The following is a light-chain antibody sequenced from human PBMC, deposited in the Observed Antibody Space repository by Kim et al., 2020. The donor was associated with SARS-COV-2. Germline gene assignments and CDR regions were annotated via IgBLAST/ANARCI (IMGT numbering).Light chain of an antibody. Sequence: PGERATLSCRASQSVSSYLAWYQQKPGQAPRLLIYDASNRATGIPARFSGSGSGTDFTLTISSLEPEDFAVYYCQQRSNWPPLWTFGQGTKVDIK. CDR1: QSVSSY. J-gene: IGKJ1*01. CDR2: DAS. V-gene: IGKV3-11*01. CDR3: QQRSNWPPLWT.